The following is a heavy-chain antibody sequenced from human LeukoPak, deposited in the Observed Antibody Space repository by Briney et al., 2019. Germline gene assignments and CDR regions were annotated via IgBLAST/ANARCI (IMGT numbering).Heavy chain of an antibody. J-gene: IGHJ3*02. D-gene: IGHD6-13*01. V-gene: IGHV3-30-3*01. CDR1: GFTFSSYA. CDR3: ARAPIAAAGIPAAFDI. Sequence: GGSLRLSCAASGFTFSSYAMHWVRQAPGKGLEWVAVISYDGSNKYYADSVKGRFTISRDNSKNTLYLQMNSLRAEDTAVYYCARAPIAAAGIPAAFDIWGQGTMVTVSS. CDR2: ISYDGSNK.